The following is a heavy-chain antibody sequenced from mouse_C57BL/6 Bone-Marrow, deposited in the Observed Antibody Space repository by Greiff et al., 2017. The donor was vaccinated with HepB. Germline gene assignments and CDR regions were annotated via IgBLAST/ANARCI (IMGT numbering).Heavy chain of an antibody. CDR1: GFTFSNYW. V-gene: IGHV6-3*01. CDR2: IRLKSDNYAT. D-gene: IGHD2-10*01. Sequence: EVQGVESGGGLVQPGGSMKLSCVASGFTFSNYWMNWVRQSPEKGLEWVAQIRLKSDNYATHYAESVKGRFTISRDDSKSSVYLQMNNLRAEDTGIYYCTGDPTIPSYWYFDVWGTGTTVTVSS. J-gene: IGHJ1*03. CDR3: TGDPTIPSYWYFDV.